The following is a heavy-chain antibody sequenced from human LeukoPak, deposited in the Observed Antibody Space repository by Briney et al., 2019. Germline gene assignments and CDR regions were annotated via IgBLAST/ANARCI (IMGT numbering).Heavy chain of an antibody. V-gene: IGHV1-8*03. CDR3: ARVSAPYYYDSSGYFLDY. J-gene: IGHJ4*02. CDR2: MNPNSGNT. Sequence: GASVKVSCKASGYTFTSYDINWVRQATGQGLEWMGWMNPNSGNTGYAQKFQGRVTITRNTSISTAYMELSSLRSEDTAVYYCARVSAPYYYDSSGYFLDYWGQGTLVTVSS. CDR1: GYTFTSYD. D-gene: IGHD3-22*01.